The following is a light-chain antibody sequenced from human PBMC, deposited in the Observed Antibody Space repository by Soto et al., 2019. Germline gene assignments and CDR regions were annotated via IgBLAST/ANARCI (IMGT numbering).Light chain of an antibody. CDR3: QVWDVSTVHYV. V-gene: IGLV3-21*02. Sequence: SYELTQPPSMSVAPGQTARITCGGNNIGSKTVHWYQQKAGQAPVLVVYDDSDPPSGIPERFSGSNSGNTATLTISRVEAGDEADYYCQVWDVSTVHYVFGTGTQLTVL. CDR2: DDS. CDR1: NIGSKT. J-gene: IGLJ1*01.